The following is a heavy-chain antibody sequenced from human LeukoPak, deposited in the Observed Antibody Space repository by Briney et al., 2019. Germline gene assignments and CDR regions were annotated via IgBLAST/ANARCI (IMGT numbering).Heavy chain of an antibody. CDR3: ARGPRGLRYFDWSNWFDP. V-gene: IGHV5-51*01. CDR2: IYPGDSDT. D-gene: IGHD3-9*01. CDR1: GFTFSTYW. Sequence: PGGSLRLSCAASGFTFSTYWIGWARQMPGKGLEWMGIIYPGDSDTRYSPSSQGQVTISADKSISTAYLQWSSLKASDTAMYYCARGPRGLRYFDWSNWFDPWGQGTLVTVSS. J-gene: IGHJ5*02.